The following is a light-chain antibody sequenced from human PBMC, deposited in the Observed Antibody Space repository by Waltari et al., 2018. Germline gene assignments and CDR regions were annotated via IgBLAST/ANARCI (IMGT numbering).Light chain of an antibody. CDR3: QQSYSTRLT. J-gene: IGKJ4*01. CDR1: QRISSY. V-gene: IGKV1-39*01. CDR2: AAS. Sequence: DIQMTQSPPSLSASVGDRVTITCRASQRISSYLNWYQQKPGKAPKLLIYAASSLQSGVPSRFSGSGSGTDFTLTISSLQPEDFATYYCQQSYSTRLTFGGGTKVEIK.